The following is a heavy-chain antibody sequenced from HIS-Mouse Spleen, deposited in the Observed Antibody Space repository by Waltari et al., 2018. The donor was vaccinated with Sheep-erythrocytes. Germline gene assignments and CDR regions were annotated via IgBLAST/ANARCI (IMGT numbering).Heavy chain of an antibody. Sequence: QLQLQESGPGLVKPSETLSLTCTVSGGSISSSSYYWGWIRQPPGKGLEWIGSIYYSGSTYYTPSLKSRVTISVHTSKNQFSMKLSSVTAADTAVYYCARHKDTAMVHFDYWGQGTLVTVSS. V-gene: IGHV4-39*01. CDR1: GGSISSSSYY. CDR3: ARHKDTAMVHFDY. D-gene: IGHD5-18*01. CDR2: IYYSGST. J-gene: IGHJ4*02.